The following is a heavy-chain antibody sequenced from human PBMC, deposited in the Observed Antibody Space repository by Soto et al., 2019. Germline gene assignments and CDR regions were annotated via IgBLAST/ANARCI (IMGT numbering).Heavy chain of an antibody. CDR3: ARRHRLDDILGGDAFDI. D-gene: IGHD3-9*01. CDR1: GGSISSYY. J-gene: IGHJ3*02. CDR2: IYYSGST. Sequence: PETLSLTCTVSGGSISSYYWSWIRQPPGKGLEWIGYIYYSGSTNYNPSLKSRVTISVDTSKNQFSLKLGSVTAADTAVYYCARRHRLDDILGGDAFDIWGQGTMVTVSS. V-gene: IGHV4-59*08.